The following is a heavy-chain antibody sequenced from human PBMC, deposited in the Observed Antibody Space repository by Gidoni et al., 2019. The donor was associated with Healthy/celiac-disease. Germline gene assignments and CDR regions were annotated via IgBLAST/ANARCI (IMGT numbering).Heavy chain of an antibody. CDR3: AKDLTMVRGPFDY. Sequence: EVQLVEYGGGLVQPGRSLRLSCAASGFPFDDYAMQWVRQAPGKGLEWVSGISWNSGSIGYADSVKGRFTISRDNAKNSLYLQMNSLRAEDTALYYCAKDLTMVRGPFDYWGQGTLVTVSS. CDR2: ISWNSGSI. D-gene: IGHD3-10*01. CDR1: GFPFDDYA. J-gene: IGHJ4*02. V-gene: IGHV3-9*01.